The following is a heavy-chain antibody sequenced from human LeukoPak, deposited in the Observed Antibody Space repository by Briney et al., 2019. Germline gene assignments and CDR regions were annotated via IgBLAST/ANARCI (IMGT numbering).Heavy chain of an antibody. D-gene: IGHD3-10*01. J-gene: IGHJ4*02. V-gene: IGHV1-8*01. Sequence: ASVKVSCKASGYSFTSYDSNWVRQATGQGPEWMGWMSPKSGASGFARNFQGRVTLTRDTSITTAYMELSSLISDDTAVYYCARSRGVWFGDFDYWGQGSLVTVSS. CDR2: MSPKSGAS. CDR3: ARSRGVWFGDFDY. CDR1: GYSFTSYD.